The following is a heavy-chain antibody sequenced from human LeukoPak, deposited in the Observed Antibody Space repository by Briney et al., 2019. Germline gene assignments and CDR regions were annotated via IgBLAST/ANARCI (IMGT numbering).Heavy chain of an antibody. V-gene: IGHV3-53*01. CDR2: IYSGGST. J-gene: IGHJ6*02. CDR1: GFTVSSNY. Sequence: GGSLRLSCAASGFTVSSNYMSWVRQAPGKGLEWVSVIYSGGSTYYADSVKGRFTISRDNSKNTLYLQMNSLRAEDTAVYYCARTSAVASARGFKSGMDVWGQGTTVTVSS. D-gene: IGHD2-2*01. CDR3: ARTSAVASARGFKSGMDV.